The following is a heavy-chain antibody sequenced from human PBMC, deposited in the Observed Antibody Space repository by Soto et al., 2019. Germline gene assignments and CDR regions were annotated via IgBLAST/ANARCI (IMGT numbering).Heavy chain of an antibody. CDR1: GYTFTSYA. CDR3: ARDGAVSGNSNFDY. D-gene: IGHD6-19*01. V-gene: IGHV1-3*01. J-gene: IGHJ4*02. Sequence: ASVKVSCKASGYTFTSYAIHWVRQAPGQRLEWMGWINAGNGNTKYSQKFQGRVTITRDTSASTAYMELRSLTSEDTAVYFCARDGAVSGNSNFDYWGQGTMLTV. CDR2: INAGNGNT.